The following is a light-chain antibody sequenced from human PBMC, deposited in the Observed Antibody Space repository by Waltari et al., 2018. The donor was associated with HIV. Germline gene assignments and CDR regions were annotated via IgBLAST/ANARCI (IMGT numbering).Light chain of an antibody. CDR1: SSTIEFNY. V-gene: IGLV1-47*02. Sequence: QSVLTRPPPASGPPGQSVTISSSARSSTIEFNYIYGYHQVPGPAPNLLIYNYDQWPPGVPDRFPASKSGTSASLVLSGLRSEDEDEYYCAAWVDRLSGRVFGTGTRVTVL. CDR2: NYD. CDR3: AAWVDRLSGRV. J-gene: IGLJ1*01.